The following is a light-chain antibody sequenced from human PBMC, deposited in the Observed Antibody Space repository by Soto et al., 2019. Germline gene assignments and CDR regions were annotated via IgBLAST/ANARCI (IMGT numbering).Light chain of an antibody. CDR3: QTWGTGIHVV. CDR2: VNSDGSH. Sequence: QPVLTQSPSASASLGASVNLTCTLSSGHSSYAIAWHQQQPEKGPRFLMKVNSDGSHSKGDGIPDRFSGSSSGAERYLTISSLQSEDEADYYCQTWGTGIHVVFGGGTKLTVL. V-gene: IGLV4-69*01. CDR1: SGHSSYA. J-gene: IGLJ2*01.